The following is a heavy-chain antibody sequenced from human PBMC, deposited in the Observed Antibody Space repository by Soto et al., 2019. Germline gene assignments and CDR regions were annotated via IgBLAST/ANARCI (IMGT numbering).Heavy chain of an antibody. J-gene: IGHJ5*01. CDR1: GFTFSSYG. CDR3: ARDTRPSCFFWNGYYQNWFAF. CDR2: IWYDGSNK. V-gene: IGHV3-33*08. Sequence: GGSLRLSCAASGFTFSSYGMHWVRQAPGKGLEWVAVIWYDGSNKYYADSVKGRFTISRDNSKNTLYLQMNSLRAEDTAVYYCARDTRPSCFFWNGYYQNWFAFRGQGSL. D-gene: IGHD3-3*01.